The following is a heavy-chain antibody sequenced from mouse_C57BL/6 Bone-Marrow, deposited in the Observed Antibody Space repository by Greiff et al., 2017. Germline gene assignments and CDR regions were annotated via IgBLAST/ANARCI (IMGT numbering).Heavy chain of an antibody. CDR1: GFTFSSYA. D-gene: IGHD4-1*01. CDR3: ARMGLGPLDD. CDR2: ISDGGSYT. Sequence: EVQRVESGGGLVKPGGSLKLSCAASGFTFSSYAMSWVRQTPEKRLEWVATISDGGSYTYYPDNVKGRFTISRDNAKNNLYLQMSHLKSEDTAMYYCARMGLGPLDDWGQGTTLTVSS. V-gene: IGHV5-4*01. J-gene: IGHJ2*01.